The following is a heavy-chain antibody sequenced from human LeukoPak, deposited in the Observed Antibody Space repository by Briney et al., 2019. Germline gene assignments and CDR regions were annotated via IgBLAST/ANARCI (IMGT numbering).Heavy chain of an antibody. Sequence: SETLSLTCTVSGGSISSSSYYWGWIRQPPGKGLEWIGSIYYSGSTYYNPSLKSRVTIPVDTSKNQFSLELSSVTAADTAVYYCARRPEYYYGSGSYSEYYFDYWGQGTLVTVSS. CDR3: ARRPEYYYGSGSYSEYYFDY. V-gene: IGHV4-39*01. CDR2: IYYSGST. D-gene: IGHD3-10*01. CDR1: GGSISSSSYY. J-gene: IGHJ4*02.